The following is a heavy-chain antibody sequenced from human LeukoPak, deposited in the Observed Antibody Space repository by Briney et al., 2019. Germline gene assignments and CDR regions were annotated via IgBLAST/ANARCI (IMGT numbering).Heavy chain of an antibody. J-gene: IGHJ6*03. Sequence: ASVKVSCKASGYTFTSYDINWVRQATGQGLEWMGWMNPNSGNTGYAQKFQGRVTMTRNTSISTAYMELSSLRSEDTAVYYCARGIDCGGDCSQIYYYYYMDVWGKGTTVTISS. CDR3: ARGIDCGGDCSQIYYYYYMDV. CDR2: MNPNSGNT. V-gene: IGHV1-8*01. CDR1: GYTFTSYD. D-gene: IGHD2-21*02.